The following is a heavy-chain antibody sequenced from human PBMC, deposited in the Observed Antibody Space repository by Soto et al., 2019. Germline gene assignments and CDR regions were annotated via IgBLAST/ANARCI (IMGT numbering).Heavy chain of an antibody. D-gene: IGHD3-9*01. CDR3: AKAPYYDILTGFAY. CDR2: ISISGSGGST. J-gene: IGHJ4*02. V-gene: IGHV3-23*01. Sequence: GGSLRLSCAASGFTFSSYAMSWVRQAPGKGLEWVSGISISGSGGSTYYADSVKGHFTISRDNSKNALYLQMNSLRAEDTAVYYCAKAPYYDILTGFAYWGQGTLVTVSS. CDR1: GFTFSSYA.